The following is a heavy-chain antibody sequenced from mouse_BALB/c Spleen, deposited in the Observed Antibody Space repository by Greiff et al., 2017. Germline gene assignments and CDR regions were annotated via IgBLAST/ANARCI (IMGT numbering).Heavy chain of an antibody. J-gene: IGHJ4*01. CDR2: ISSGGSYT. V-gene: IGHV5-9-4*01. Sequence: EVQVVESGGGLVKPGGSLKLSCAASGFTFSSYAMSWVHQSPEKRLEWVAEISSGGSYTYYPDTVTGRFTISRDNAKNTLYLEMSSLRSEDTAMYYCARAATPASYAMDYWGQGTSVTVSS. D-gene: IGHD6-1*01. CDR3: ARAATPASYAMDY. CDR1: GFTFSSYA.